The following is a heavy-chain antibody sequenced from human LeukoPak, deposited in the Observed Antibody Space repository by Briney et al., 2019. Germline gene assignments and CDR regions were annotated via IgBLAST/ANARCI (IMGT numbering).Heavy chain of an antibody. J-gene: IGHJ6*02. D-gene: IGHD1-26*01. Sequence: GGSLRLSCAASGFTFSNYGMHWVRQAPGKGLEWVAVISYDGSNKYYADSVKGRFTISRDNSKTTLYVQIDSLRAEDTAVYYCAKVVGSYYYGMDVWGQGTTVTVSS. V-gene: IGHV3-30*18. CDR2: ISYDGSNK. CDR1: GFTFSNYG. CDR3: AKVVGSYYYGMDV.